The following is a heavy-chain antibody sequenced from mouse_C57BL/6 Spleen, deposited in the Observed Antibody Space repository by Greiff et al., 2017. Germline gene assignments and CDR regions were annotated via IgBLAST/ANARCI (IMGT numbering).Heavy chain of an antibody. CDR2: IDPSDSET. Sequence: QVQLQQPGAELVRPGSSVKLSCKASGYTFTSYWMHWVKQRPIQGLEWIVNIDPSDSETHYNQKFKDKATLTVDKSSSTAYMQLSSLTSEDSAVYYCATHYYGSSLDYWGQGTTLTVSS. D-gene: IGHD1-1*01. J-gene: IGHJ2*01. V-gene: IGHV1-52*01. CDR3: ATHYYGSSLDY. CDR1: GYTFTSYW.